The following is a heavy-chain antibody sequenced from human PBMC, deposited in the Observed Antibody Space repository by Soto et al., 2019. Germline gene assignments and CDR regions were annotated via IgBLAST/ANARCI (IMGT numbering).Heavy chain of an antibody. V-gene: IGHV4-39*01. CDR1: GCSISSGRYY. D-gene: IGHD2-15*01. Sequence: SETLSLTCTVSGCSISSGRYYWGWIRQPPGKGLEWIGSIYYSGSTYYNPSLKSRVTISVDTSKNQFSLKLSSVTAADTAVYYCARHTPAISIADHWGQGTLVTVS. CDR3: ARHTPAISIADH. J-gene: IGHJ4*02. CDR2: IYYSGST.